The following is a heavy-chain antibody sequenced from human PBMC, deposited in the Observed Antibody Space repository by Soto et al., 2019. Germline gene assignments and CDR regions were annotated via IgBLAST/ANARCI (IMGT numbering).Heavy chain of an antibody. CDR2: IGPKSGDT. V-gene: IGHV1-2*02. CDR1: GYTFSGYY. D-gene: IGHD6-6*01. J-gene: IGHJ3*02. Sequence: ASVKVSCKASGYTFSGYYIHWVRQAPGQAPEWVGEIGPKSGDTRYAQKFQGRVTMTKDTSITTVYMELRNLSPDDTAVYYCARHSSSDSFDIWGQGTMVTVSS. CDR3: ARHSSSDSFDI.